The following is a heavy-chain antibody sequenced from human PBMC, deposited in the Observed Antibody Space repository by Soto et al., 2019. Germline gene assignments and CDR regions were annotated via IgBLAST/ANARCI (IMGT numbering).Heavy chain of an antibody. CDR3: TKRREAYFDY. CDR1: GFTFSSSA. J-gene: IGHJ4*02. CDR2: ITDSGAAT. V-gene: IGHV3-23*01. Sequence: EVQLLESGGGLAQPGGSLRLSCAASGFTFSSSAMSWVRQASGKGPEWVASITDSGAATYYADSVKGRFTISRDNSKNTLYLQMNSLRAEDTAVYYCTKRREAYFDYWGQGTLVTVSS.